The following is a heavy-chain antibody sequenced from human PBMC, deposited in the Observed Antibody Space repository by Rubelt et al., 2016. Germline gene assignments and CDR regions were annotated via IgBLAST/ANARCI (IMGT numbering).Heavy chain of an antibody. Sequence: EVHLLESGGGLVQPGGSLRLSCAASGFTFSSYALSWVRQAPGSGLESVSSINCDGSSTSYVDSVQGRFTSSRDNSKNTVCLEVSRLRAEDTAVYYCVRDRYASASGGMDVWRQGTTVTVSS. D-gene: IGHD3-10*01. CDR1: GFTFSSYA. CDR3: VRDRYASASGGMDV. CDR2: INCDGSST. J-gene: IGHJ6*02. V-gene: IGHV3-23*01.